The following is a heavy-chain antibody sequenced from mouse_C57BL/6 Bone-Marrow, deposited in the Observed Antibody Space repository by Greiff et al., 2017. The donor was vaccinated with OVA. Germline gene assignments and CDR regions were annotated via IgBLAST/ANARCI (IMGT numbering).Heavy chain of an antibody. D-gene: IGHD2-1*01. CDR2: IDPNSGST. CDR1: GYTFTSYW. J-gene: IGHJ3*01. CDR3: ARAEDLRWPLVAY. V-gene: IGHV1-64*01. Sequence: QVQLKQPGAELVKPGASVKLSCKASGYTFTSYWMHWVKQRPGQGLEWIGMIDPNSGSTNYNEKFKSKATLTVDKSSSTAYMQLSSLTSEDSAVYYCARAEDLRWPLVAYGGRGTRITVSA.